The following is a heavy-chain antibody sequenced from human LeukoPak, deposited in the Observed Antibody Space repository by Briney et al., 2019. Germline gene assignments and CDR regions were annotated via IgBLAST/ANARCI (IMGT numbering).Heavy chain of an antibody. CDR1: YTFTXYG. Sequence: YTFTXYGISWVRQAPGQGLEWMGWISPYNGNTNYVQNLQGRVTMTTDTSTSTAYMELRSLRSDDTAVYYCARGRGKAVARYNWFDPWGQGTLVTVSS. V-gene: IGHV1-18*01. D-gene: IGHD6-19*01. CDR3: ARGRGKAVARYNWFDP. J-gene: IGHJ5*02. CDR2: ISPYNGNT.